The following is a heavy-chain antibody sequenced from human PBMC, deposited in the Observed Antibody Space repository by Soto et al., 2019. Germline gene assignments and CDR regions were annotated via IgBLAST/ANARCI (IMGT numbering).Heavy chain of an antibody. D-gene: IGHD6-19*01. V-gene: IGHV3-23*01. CDR2: ISGNVGSTT. CDR1: GITFTNYA. J-gene: IGHJ4*02. CDR3: AKHRGFVAGPFDS. Sequence: EVQLLESGGGLAQPGGSLRLSCAVSGITFTNYAMGWVRQAPGKGLEWVSGISGNVGSTTHYADSVKGRFTISRDNSKNNLFLQMNSLRAEDTAVYYCAKHRGFVAGPFDSWGQGTLVIVSS.